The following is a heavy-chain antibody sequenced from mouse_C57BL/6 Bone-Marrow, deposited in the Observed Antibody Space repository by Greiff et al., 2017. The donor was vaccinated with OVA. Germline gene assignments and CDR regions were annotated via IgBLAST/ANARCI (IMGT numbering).Heavy chain of an antibody. CDR3: ARLDYYGSSLHWYFDV. Sequence: QVQLQQPGTELVKPGASVRLSCKASGYTFTSYWMHWVKQRPGQGLEWIGNINPSNGGTNYNEKFKSKATLTVAKSSSTAYMQLSSLTSEDSAVYYCARLDYYGSSLHWYFDVWGTGTTVTVSS. D-gene: IGHD1-1*01. CDR1: GYTFTSYW. CDR2: INPSNGGT. J-gene: IGHJ1*03. V-gene: IGHV1-53*01.